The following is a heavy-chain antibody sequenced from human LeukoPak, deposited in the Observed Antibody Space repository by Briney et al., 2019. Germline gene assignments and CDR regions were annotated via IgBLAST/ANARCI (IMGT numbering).Heavy chain of an antibody. CDR1: GGTFSSYA. Sequence: GASVKVSCKASGGTFSSYAISWVRRAPGQGLEWMGRIIPIFGTANYAQKFQGRVTITTDESTSTAYMELSSLRSEDTAVYYCAREPYSGYDPYYYYYYMDVWGKGTTVTVSS. J-gene: IGHJ6*03. CDR3: AREPYSGYDPYYYYYYMDV. CDR2: IIPIFGTA. D-gene: IGHD5-12*01. V-gene: IGHV1-69*05.